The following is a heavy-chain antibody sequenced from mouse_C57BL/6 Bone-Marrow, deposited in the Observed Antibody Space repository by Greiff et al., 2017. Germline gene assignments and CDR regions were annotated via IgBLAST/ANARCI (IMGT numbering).Heavy chain of an antibody. V-gene: IGHV1-85*01. CDR1: GYTFTSYD. J-gene: IGHJ1*01. Sequence: QVQLQQSGPELVKPGASVKLSCKASGYTFTSYDINWVKQRPGQGLEWIGWIYPRDGSTKYNEKFKGKATLTVDTSSSTAYMELHSLTSEDSAVYFCARRENYYGSSHHWYFDVWGAGTTVTVSS. CDR2: IYPRDGST. D-gene: IGHD1-1*01. CDR3: ARRENYYGSSHHWYFDV.